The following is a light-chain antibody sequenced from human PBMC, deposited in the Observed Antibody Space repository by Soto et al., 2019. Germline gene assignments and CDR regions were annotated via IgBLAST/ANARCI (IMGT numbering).Light chain of an antibody. CDR1: QSLLHSNGYNY. CDR2: LGS. CDR3: MQPPQSWT. Sequence: DIVMTQSPLSLPVTPGEPASISCSSSQSLLHSNGYNYLDWYLQKPGKCXQLLIYLGSNRASGVPDRFSGSGSGTEFTLKISRVEAEDVGVYYCMQPPQSWTFGQGTKVE. V-gene: IGKV2-28*01. J-gene: IGKJ1*01.